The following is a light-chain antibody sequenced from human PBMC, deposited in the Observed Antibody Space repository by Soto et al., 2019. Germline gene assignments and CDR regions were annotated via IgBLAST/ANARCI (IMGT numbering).Light chain of an antibody. V-gene: IGLV2-14*01. CDR2: EVS. CDR3: SSYTSSSTQV. Sequence: QSVLTQPASVSGSPGQSITISCTGTSSHVGGYNYVSWYQQHPGKAPKLMIYEVSNRPSGVSNRFSGSKSGNTASLTISGLQAEDEADYYCSSYTSSSTQVFGTGTKVTVL. J-gene: IGLJ1*01. CDR1: SSHVGGYNY.